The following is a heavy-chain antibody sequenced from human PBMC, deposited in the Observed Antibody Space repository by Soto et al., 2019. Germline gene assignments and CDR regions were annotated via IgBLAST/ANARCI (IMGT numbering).Heavy chain of an antibody. Sequence: PXGSLRLSCSASGVTLSSYWMSWVRQAPGKGLEWVANIKQDGSEKYYVDSVKGRFTISRDNAKNSLYLQMNSLRAEDTAVYYCARAHDFWSGSPYYFDYWGQGTLVTVSS. CDR2: IKQDGSEK. V-gene: IGHV3-7*03. CDR3: ARAHDFWSGSPYYFDY. D-gene: IGHD3-3*01. CDR1: GVTLSSYW. J-gene: IGHJ4*02.